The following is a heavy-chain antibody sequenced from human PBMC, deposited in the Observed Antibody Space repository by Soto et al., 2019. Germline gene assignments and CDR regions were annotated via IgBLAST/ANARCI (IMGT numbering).Heavy chain of an antibody. CDR1: GGSISSGGYS. CDR3: ARVPDR. Sequence: SETLSLTCAVSGGSISSGGYSWSWIRQPPGKGLEWIGYIYHSGSTYYNPSLKSRVTISVDRSKNQFSLKLSSVTAADTAVYYCARVPDRRGQGTLGTVSS. D-gene: IGHD2-2*01. CDR2: IYHSGST. J-gene: IGHJ5*02. V-gene: IGHV4-30-2*01.